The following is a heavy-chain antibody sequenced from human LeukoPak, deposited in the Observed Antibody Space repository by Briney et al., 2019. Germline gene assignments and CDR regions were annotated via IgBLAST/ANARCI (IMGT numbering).Heavy chain of an antibody. Sequence: GGSLRLSCAASGFTVSSNYMSWVRQAPGKGLEWVSVIYSGGSTYYADSVEGRFTISRDNAKNSLSLQMNSLRAEDTAVYYCARDDSGWFDPWGQGTLVTVSS. J-gene: IGHJ5*02. CDR3: ARDDSGWFDP. CDR2: IYSGGST. CDR1: GFTVSSNY. D-gene: IGHD2-21*02. V-gene: IGHV3-53*01.